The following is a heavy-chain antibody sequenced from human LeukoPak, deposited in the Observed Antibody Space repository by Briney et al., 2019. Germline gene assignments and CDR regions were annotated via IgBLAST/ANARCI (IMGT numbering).Heavy chain of an antibody. CDR3: AKRPSAYCSDGGCYFNY. J-gene: IGHJ4*02. CDR1: GFSFSSYA. D-gene: IGHD2-8*01. Sequence: GSLRLSCAASGFSFSSYAMGWVRQAPGRGLEWVSAISGSGANTYYADSVKGRFTISRDNTKDTLYLQMNTLRAEDTAVYYCAKRPSAYCSDGGCYFNYWGQGTLVIVSS. V-gene: IGHV3-23*01. CDR2: ISGSGANT.